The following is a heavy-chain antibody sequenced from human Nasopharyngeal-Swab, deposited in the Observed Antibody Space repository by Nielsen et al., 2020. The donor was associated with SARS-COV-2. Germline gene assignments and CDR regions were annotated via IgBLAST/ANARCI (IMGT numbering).Heavy chain of an antibody. CDR3: ARDRDIYCSSTSCSFYYYYYGMDV. D-gene: IGHD2-2*01. J-gene: IGHJ6*02. Sequence: SQTLSLTCAISGDSVSSNSAAWNWIRQSPSRGLEWLGRTYYRSKWYNDYAVSVKSRITINPDTSKNQFSLQLNSVTPEDTAVYYCARDRDIYCSSTSCSFYYYYYGMDVWGQGTTVTVSS. CDR1: GDSVSSNSAA. CDR2: TYYRSKWYN. V-gene: IGHV6-1*01.